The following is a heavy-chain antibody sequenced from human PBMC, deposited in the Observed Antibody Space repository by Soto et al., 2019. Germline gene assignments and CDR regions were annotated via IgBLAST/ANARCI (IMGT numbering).Heavy chain of an antibody. V-gene: IGHV3-23*01. Sequence: GGSLRLSCAASGFTFSSYAMSWVRQAPGKGLEWVSAITSGGFTYYADSVKGRFTISRDNSKHTLYLQMNSLGDEDTAVYYRTELPGNSWGYFEYWGQGTLVTVAS. CDR3: TELPGNSWGYFEY. CDR1: GFTFSSYA. CDR2: ITSGGFT. J-gene: IGHJ4*02. D-gene: IGHD3-16*01.